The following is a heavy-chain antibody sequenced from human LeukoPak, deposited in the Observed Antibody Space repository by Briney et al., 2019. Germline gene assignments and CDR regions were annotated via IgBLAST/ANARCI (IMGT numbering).Heavy chain of an antibody. CDR2: IYYSGST. J-gene: IGHJ6*03. V-gene: IGHV4-59*01. CDR1: GGSISSYY. D-gene: IGHD2-15*01. Sequence: SETLSLTCTVSGGSISSYYWSWIRQPPGKGLEWIGYIYYSGSTNYNPSLESRVTISVDTSKNQFSLKLSSVTAADTAVYYCATDEIGYCSGGSCYYYMDVWGKGTTVTVSS. CDR3: ATDEIGYCSGGSCYYYMDV.